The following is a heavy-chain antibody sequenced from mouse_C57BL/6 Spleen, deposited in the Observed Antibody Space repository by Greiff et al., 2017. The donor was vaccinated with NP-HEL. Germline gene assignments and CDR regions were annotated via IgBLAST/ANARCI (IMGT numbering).Heavy chain of an antibody. V-gene: IGHV2-9-1*01. J-gene: IGHJ1*03. CDR2: IWTGGGT. CDR1: GFSLTSYA. D-gene: IGHD1-1*01. CDR3: ARTFTTVVATGYFDV. Sequence: QVQLKQSGPGLVAPSQSLSITCTVSGFSLTSYAISWVRQPPGKGLEWLGVIWTGGGTNCNSALKSRLSISKDNSKSQVFLKMNSLQTDDTARYYCARTFTTVVATGYFDVWGTGTTVTVSS.